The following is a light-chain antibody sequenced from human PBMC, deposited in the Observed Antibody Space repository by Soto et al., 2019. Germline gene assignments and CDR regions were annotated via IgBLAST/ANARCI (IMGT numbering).Light chain of an antibody. V-gene: IGKV3-15*01. Sequence: EIVMTQSPATLSVSPGERATLSCGASQSVINNLAWYQQKPGQAHRLLIYDASTRATGIPARLSGSGSGTEFNLTINSLESQDSAVYYCQQYYKWPLTFGGGTKVEIK. CDR1: QSVINN. CDR3: QQYYKWPLT. CDR2: DAS. J-gene: IGKJ4*01.